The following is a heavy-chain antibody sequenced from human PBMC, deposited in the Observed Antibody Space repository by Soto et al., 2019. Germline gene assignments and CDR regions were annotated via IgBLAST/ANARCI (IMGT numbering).Heavy chain of an antibody. CDR1: GCTFASCA. D-gene: IGHD3-3*01. J-gene: IGHJ6*02. V-gene: IGHV1-3*04. CDR3: ARDLVDFLCGYPLHGLDA. Sequence: GASVKVSCEAAGCTFASCAVNRGSKAIGQRHDWMGWINTGNGNKKYSQKFQCRVTILSDTSATTAYIEGSSLRSEDTAVYFCARDLVDFLCGYPLHGLDAWGQGTTCTVAS. CDR2: INTGNGNK.